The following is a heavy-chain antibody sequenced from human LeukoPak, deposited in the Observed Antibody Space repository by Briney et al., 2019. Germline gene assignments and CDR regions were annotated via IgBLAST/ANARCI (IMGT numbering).Heavy chain of an antibody. Sequence: PGGSLRLSCAASGFTFSSYSMNWVRQAPGKGLEWVSSISSSSSYIYYADSVKGRFTISRDNAKNSLYLQMNSLRAEDTAVYYCAIRGYVDIVATSAFDIWGQGTMVTVSS. D-gene: IGHD5-12*01. CDR3: AIRGYVDIVATSAFDI. CDR1: GFTFSSYS. V-gene: IGHV3-21*01. CDR2: ISSSSSYI. J-gene: IGHJ3*02.